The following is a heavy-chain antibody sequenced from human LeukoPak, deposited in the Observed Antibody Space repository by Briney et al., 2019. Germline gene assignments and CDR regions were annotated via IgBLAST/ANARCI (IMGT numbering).Heavy chain of an antibody. V-gene: IGHV1-69*05. J-gene: IGHJ5*02. D-gene: IGHD3-3*01. CDR3: ARGRYYDFWSGTTRGWFDP. CDR1: GYTFTGYY. CDR2: IIPIFGTA. Sequence: VASVKVSCKASGYTFTGYYMHWVRQAPGQGLEWMGGIIPIFGTANYAQKFQGRVTITTDESTSTAYMELSSLRSEDTAVYYCARGRYYDFWSGTTRGWFDPWGQGTLVTVSS.